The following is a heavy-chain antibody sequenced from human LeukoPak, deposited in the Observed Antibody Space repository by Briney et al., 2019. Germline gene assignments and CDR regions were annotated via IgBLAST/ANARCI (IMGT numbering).Heavy chain of an antibody. J-gene: IGHJ4*02. CDR3: ARDGTSTDDY. Sequence: ASVTVSCKASGYFFTTYGINWVRQAPGQGLEWMGWISGNNDNPNYGQKFQGRFTVTTDSSTSTAYMELRNLRFDDTAVYYCARDGTSTDDYWGQGTLVTVSS. V-gene: IGHV1-18*01. D-gene: IGHD2-2*01. CDR2: ISGNNDNP. CDR1: GYFFTTYG.